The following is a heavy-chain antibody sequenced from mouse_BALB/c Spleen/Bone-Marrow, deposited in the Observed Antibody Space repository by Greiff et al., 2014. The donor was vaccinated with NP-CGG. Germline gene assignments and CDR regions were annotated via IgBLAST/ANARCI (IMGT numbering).Heavy chain of an antibody. CDR1: GYTFTNYW. J-gene: IGHJ3*01. CDR2: IYPGNNDA. V-gene: IGHV1-5*01. CDR3: ARNWDWVFAH. Sequence: EVKLMESGTVLARPGASLRMFCKASGYTFTNYWINWIKQRPGQGLEWIGAIYPGNNDAKYTQKFKAKAKLTAVTSTSTADMELSSLTNEDSAVDYCARNWDWVFAHWGQGTLVTVSA. D-gene: IGHD4-1*01.